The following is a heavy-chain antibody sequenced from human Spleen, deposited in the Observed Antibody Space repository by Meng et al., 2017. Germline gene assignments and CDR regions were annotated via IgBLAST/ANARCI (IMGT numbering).Heavy chain of an antibody. CDR2: IFNTGST. J-gene: IGHJ2*01. V-gene: IGHV4-61*03. Sequence: GSLRLSCTVSGDSVSSGSSYWSWIRQPPGKGLEWIGFIFNTGSTNYNPSLKSRVTISLDTSKNHFSLRLTSVTAADTAVYYCARVATTVVTYWYFDLWGRGTLVTVSS. D-gene: IGHD4-23*01. CDR1: GDSVSSGSSY. CDR3: ARVATTVVTYWYFDL.